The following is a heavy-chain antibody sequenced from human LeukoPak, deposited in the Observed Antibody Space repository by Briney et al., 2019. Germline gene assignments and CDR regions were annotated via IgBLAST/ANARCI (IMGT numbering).Heavy chain of an antibody. CDR3: ARDSIAAAGTAYDAFDI. Sequence: APVKVSCTASGYTFTSYGISWVRQAPGQGLAWMGWISAYNGNTNYAQKLQGRVTMTTDTSTSTAYMELRSLRSDDTAVYYCARDSIAAAGTAYDAFDIWGQGTMVTVSS. J-gene: IGHJ3*02. D-gene: IGHD6-13*01. CDR1: GYTFTSYG. V-gene: IGHV1-18*01. CDR2: ISAYNGNT.